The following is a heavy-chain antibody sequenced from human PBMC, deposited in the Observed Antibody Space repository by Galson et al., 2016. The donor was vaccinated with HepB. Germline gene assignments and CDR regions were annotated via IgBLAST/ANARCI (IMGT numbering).Heavy chain of an antibody. CDR3: AKDSRFYSRGWGHFDY. D-gene: IGHD6-19*01. V-gene: IGHV3-30*18. Sequence: SLRLSCAASGFSFSHYAMHWVRQAPGKGLEWVAFMSFDESKTYYADSVKGRFTISRDNSKNTVHLQINSLRAEDTAVYYCAKDSRFYSRGWGHFDYWGQGTLVTVS. J-gene: IGHJ4*02. CDR1: GFSFSHYA. CDR2: MSFDESKT.